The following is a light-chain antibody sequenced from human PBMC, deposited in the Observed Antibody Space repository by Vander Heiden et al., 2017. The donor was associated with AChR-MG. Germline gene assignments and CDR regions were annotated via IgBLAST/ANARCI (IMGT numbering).Light chain of an antibody. J-gene: IGKJ3*01. CDR2: GAS. CDR3: QQYNTWPRVT. Sequence: EIAMTPSPATLSVSPGERATLSCRASQSVSSNLAWYQQKPGQAPRLLIYGASTRATGIPARFSGSGSGTEFTLTISSLQSEDFAVYYCQQYNTWPRVTFGPGTKVDIK. V-gene: IGKV3-15*01. CDR1: QSVSSN.